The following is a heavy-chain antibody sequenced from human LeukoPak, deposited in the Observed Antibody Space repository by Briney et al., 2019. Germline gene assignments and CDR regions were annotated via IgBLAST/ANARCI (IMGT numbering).Heavy chain of an antibody. CDR2: IYTSGST. CDR3: ARDWGGSPFDY. J-gene: IGHJ4*02. Sequence: SETLSLTCTVSGGSISSGSYYWSWIRQPAGKGLEWIGRIYTSGSTNYNPSLKSRVTISVDTSKYQFSLKLSSVTAADTAVYYCARDWGGSPFDYWGQGTLVTASS. D-gene: IGHD2-21*01. V-gene: IGHV4-61*02. CDR1: GGSISSGSYY.